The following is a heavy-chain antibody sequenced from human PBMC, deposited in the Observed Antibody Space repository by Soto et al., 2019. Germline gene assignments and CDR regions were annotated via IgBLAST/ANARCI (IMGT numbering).Heavy chain of an antibody. CDR1: GYTFTSYG. J-gene: IGHJ4*02. CDR2: ISAYNGNT. CDR3: ARADTAMVEGVSRFDY. Sequence: QVQLVQSGAEVKKPGASVKVSCKASGYTFTSYGISWVRQPPGQGLEWMGWISAYNGNTNYAQKLQGRVTMTTDTSTSTAYMELRSLRSDDTAVYYCARADTAMVEGVSRFDYWGQGTLVTVSS. D-gene: IGHD5-18*01. V-gene: IGHV1-18*01.